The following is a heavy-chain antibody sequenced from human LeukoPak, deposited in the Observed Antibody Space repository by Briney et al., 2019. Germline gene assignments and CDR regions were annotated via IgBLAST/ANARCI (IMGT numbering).Heavy chain of an antibody. D-gene: IGHD3-3*01. J-gene: IGHJ5*02. CDR1: GGSISSYY. V-gene: IGHV4-59*08. CDR3: ARHRTNYDFWSGYLSAPNWFAP. CDR2: IYYSGST. Sequence: PSETLSLTCTVSGGSISSYYWSWIRQPPWKGLEWIGYIYYSGSTNYNPSLKSRVTISVDTSKNQFSLKLSSVTAADTAVYYCARHRTNYDFWSGYLSAPNWFAPWGQGTLVTVSS.